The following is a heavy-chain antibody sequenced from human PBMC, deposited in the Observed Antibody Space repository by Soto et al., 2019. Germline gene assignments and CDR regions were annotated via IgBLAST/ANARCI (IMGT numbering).Heavy chain of an antibody. Sequence: ASVKVSCKASGYTFTSYGISWVRQAPGQGLEWMGWISAYNGNTNYAQKLQGRVTMTTDTSTSTAYMELRSLRSDDTAVYYCARAGFIVVVPAAMLHWFDPWGQGTLVTVSS. D-gene: IGHD2-2*01. V-gene: IGHV1-18*01. CDR2: ISAYNGNT. CDR1: GYTFTSYG. CDR3: ARAGFIVVVPAAMLHWFDP. J-gene: IGHJ5*02.